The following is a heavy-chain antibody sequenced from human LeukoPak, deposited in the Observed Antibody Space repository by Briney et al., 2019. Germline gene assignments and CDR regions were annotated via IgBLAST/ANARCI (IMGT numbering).Heavy chain of an antibody. Sequence: SETLSLTCTVSGGSISSHYWSWIRQPPGKGLEWIGYIYYSGRTNYNPSLKSRVTISVDTSKNQFSLKLSSVTAADTAVYYCARFGDSSSLTFDYWGQGTLVTVSS. V-gene: IGHV4-59*11. J-gene: IGHJ4*02. CDR1: GGSISSHY. D-gene: IGHD6-6*01. CDR2: IYYSGRT. CDR3: ARFGDSSSLTFDY.